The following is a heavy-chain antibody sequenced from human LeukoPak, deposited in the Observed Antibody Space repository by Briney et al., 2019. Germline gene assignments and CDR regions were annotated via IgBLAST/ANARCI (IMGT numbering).Heavy chain of an antibody. CDR1: GGSISSYY. Sequence: KPSETLSLTCTVSGGSISSYYWSWIRQPPGKGLEWIGYIYYSRSTNYNPSLKSRVTISVDTSKNQFSLKLSSVTAADTAVYYCARANWIQLWLTGMDVWGQGTTVTVSS. CDR3: ARANWIQLWLTGMDV. CDR2: IYYSRST. J-gene: IGHJ6*02. V-gene: IGHV4-59*08. D-gene: IGHD5-18*01.